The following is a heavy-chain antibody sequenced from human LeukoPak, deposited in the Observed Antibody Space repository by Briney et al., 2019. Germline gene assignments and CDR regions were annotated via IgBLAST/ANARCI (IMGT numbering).Heavy chain of an antibody. J-gene: IGHJ4*02. CDR3: TTDTKDIVTTIGALDF. CDR1: GFTFSNAW. V-gene: IGHV3-15*01. D-gene: IGHD5-12*01. Sequence: GGSLRLSCAASGFTFSNAWMTWVRQAPGKGLEWVGRVKSKTDGGTTDYAAPVKGRFTISRDDSKNTLYLQMNSLKTEDTAVYCCTTDTKDIVTTIGALDFWGQGTLVTVSS. CDR2: VKSKTDGGTT.